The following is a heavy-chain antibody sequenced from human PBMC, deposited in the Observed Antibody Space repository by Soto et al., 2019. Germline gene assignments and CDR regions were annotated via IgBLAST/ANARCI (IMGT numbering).Heavy chain of an antibody. CDR1: GYMFTFYY. J-gene: IGHJ4*02. CDR3: ARSPSRTIFGVNIIWTLDF. D-gene: IGHD3-3*01. CDR2: INPNSGAT. Sequence: ASVKVSCKASGYMFTFYYIHWVRQAPGQGLEWMGWINPNSGATNYAQKFQGRVTMTRDTSISSAYMEPSRLRSDDTAVYYCARSPSRTIFGVNIIWTLDFWGQGTMVTVSS. V-gene: IGHV1-2*02.